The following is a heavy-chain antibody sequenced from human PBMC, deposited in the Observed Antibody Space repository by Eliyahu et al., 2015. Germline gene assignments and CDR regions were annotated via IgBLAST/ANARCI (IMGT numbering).Heavy chain of an antibody. CDR3: ARLTVYYYDGSSPYYFDY. CDR2: IYYSGST. V-gene: IGHV4-61*01. Sequence: QVQLQESGPGLVKPSETLSLTCTVSGGSVSSXXYYWSWIRXPPGKALEWIGYIYYSGSTNYNPSLKSRVTLSVDTSKNQFSLKLSSVTAADTAVYYCARLTVYYYDGSSPYYFDYWGQGTLVTVSS. CDR1: GGSVSSXXYY. D-gene: IGHD3-22*01. J-gene: IGHJ4*02.